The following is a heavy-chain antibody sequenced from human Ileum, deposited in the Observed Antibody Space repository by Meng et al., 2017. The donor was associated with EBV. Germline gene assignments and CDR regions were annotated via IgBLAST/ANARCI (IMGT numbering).Heavy chain of an antibody. J-gene: IGHJ4*02. D-gene: IGHD1-26*01. CDR3: AKGGQWDPLDS. Sequence: ALLQASVPELVKPLVALSLSCALSGVSISGNYWSWIRQSPVKGLEWIGFFYEGTTNYNPSLKSRVTIAAGPANNQISLRLSSVTSADTAVYYCAKGGQWDPLDSWGRGILVTVSS. CDR2: FYEGTT. V-gene: IGHV4-59*01. CDR1: GVSISGNY.